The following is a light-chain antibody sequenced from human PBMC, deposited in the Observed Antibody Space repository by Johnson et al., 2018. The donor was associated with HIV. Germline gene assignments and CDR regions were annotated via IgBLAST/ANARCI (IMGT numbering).Light chain of an antibody. Sequence: QSVLTQPPSVSAAPGQKVTISCSGSSSNIGNNYVSWYQQLPGTAPKLLIYDNNKRPSGIPDRFYGSKSGTSATMGITGLQTGDEADYYCGTWDSSLSVLYVFGTGTKVTVL. CDR3: GTWDSSLSVLYV. CDR1: SSNIGNNY. V-gene: IGLV1-51*01. J-gene: IGLJ1*01. CDR2: DNN.